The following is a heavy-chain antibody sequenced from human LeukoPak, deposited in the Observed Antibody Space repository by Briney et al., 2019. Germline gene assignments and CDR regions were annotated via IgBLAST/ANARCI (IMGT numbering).Heavy chain of an antibody. J-gene: IGHJ4*02. D-gene: IGHD3-3*02. V-gene: IGHV3-53*01. CDR3: ATAPHFWSAFDY. CDR1: GFTFSSYS. CDR2: IYSGGST. Sequence: PGGSLRLSCAASGFTFSSYSMNWVRQAPGRGLEWVSVIYSGGSTYYADSVKGRFTISRDNSKNTLYLQMNSLRAEDTAVYYCATAPHFWSAFDYWGQGTLVTVSS.